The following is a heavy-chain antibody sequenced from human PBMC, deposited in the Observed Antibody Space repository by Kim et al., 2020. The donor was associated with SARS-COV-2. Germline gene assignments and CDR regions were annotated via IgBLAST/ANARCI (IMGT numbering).Heavy chain of an antibody. CDR1: GGSVSSGSYY. D-gene: IGHD6-19*01. CDR3: ARVRDSSGWYSVWSWGDNWFDP. J-gene: IGHJ5*02. CDR2: IYYSGST. V-gene: IGHV4-61*01. Sequence: SETLSLTCTVSGGSVSSGSYYWNWIRQPPGKGLEWIVYIYYSGSTNYNPSLKSRVTISLDTSKNQFSLKLSSVTAADTAVYYCARVRDSSGWYSVWSWGDNWFDPWGQGTLVTVSS.